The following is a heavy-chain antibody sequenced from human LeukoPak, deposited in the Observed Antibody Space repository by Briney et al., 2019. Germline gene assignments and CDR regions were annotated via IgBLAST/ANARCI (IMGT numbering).Heavy chain of an antibody. J-gene: IGHJ4*02. Sequence: PGGSLRLSCAASGFTVSSNYMSWVRQAPGKGLEWVSVIYSGGSTYYADSVKGRFTISRDNSKNTLYLQMNSLRAEDTAVYYCARDDSHWNVDYWGQGTLVTVSS. D-gene: IGHD1-1*01. CDR1: GFTVSSNY. CDR2: IYSGGST. CDR3: ARDDSHWNVDY. V-gene: IGHV3-53*01.